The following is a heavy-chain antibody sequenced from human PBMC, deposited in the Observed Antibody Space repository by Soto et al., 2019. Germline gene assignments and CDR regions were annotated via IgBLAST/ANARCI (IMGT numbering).Heavy chain of an antibody. D-gene: IGHD3-22*01. J-gene: IGHJ5*02. CDR3: ARTNNYYDSSGYHSWFDP. CDR1: GFTFSSYG. Sequence: GGSLRLSGSASGFTFSSYGMHWVRQAPGKGLEWAAVIWYDGSNKYYADSVKGRFTISRDNSKNTLYLQMNSLRAEDTAVYYCARTNNYYDSSGYHSWFDPWGQGTLVTVSS. CDR2: IWYDGSNK. V-gene: IGHV3-33*01.